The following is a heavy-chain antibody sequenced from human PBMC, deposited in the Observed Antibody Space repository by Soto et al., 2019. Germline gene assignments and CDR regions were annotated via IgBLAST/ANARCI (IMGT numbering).Heavy chain of an antibody. D-gene: IGHD2-15*01. V-gene: IGHV1-69*13. CDR3: ARALDIVVVVAATPGPRMDV. Sequence: ASVKVSCKASGGTFSSYAISWVRQAPGQGLEWMGGIIPIFGTANYAQKFQGRVTITADESTSTAYMELSSLRSEDTAVYYCARALDIVVVVAATPGPRMDVWGQGTTVTVSS. J-gene: IGHJ6*02. CDR1: GGTFSSYA. CDR2: IIPIFGTA.